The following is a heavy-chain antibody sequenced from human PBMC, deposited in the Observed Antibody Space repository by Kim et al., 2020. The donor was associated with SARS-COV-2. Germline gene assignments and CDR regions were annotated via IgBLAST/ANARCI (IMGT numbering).Heavy chain of an antibody. D-gene: IGHD6-19*01. V-gene: IGHV3-11*04. Sequence: SVKGRFTSSRDNAKNSLYLQMNSLRAEDTAVYYCASLIAVAGSYYYGMDVWGQGTTVTVSS. CDR3: ASLIAVAGSYYYGMDV. J-gene: IGHJ6*02.